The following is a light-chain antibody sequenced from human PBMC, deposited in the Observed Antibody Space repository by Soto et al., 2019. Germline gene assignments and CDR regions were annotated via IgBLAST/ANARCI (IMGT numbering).Light chain of an antibody. V-gene: IGKV1-39*01. CDR3: QQTYRTPYT. CDR2: AAS. J-gene: IGKJ2*01. CDR1: QSISVY. Sequence: DIQVTQSPPSLPVSIGDRITITCRSSQSISVYLNWYQKKPGTPPKLLIYAASNLQGGVPSRFSGRGSGTDFTLTISSLQPEDFATYYCQQTYRTPYTFGQGTKLEI.